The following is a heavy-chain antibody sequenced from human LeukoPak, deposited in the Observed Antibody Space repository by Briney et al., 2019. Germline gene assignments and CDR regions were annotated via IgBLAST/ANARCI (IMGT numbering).Heavy chain of an antibody. CDR2: ISASGYST. V-gene: IGHV3-23*01. J-gene: IGHJ4*02. Sequence: GGSLRLSCAASGFTFSGYAMSWVRQAPGKGLEWVSAISASGYSTYYADSVKGRFTISRDNSKETLYLQMNSLRAEDTAIFYCAKDVYNWNFYFDYWGQGTLVTVSS. D-gene: IGHD1-7*01. CDR3: AKDVYNWNFYFDY. CDR1: GFTFSGYA.